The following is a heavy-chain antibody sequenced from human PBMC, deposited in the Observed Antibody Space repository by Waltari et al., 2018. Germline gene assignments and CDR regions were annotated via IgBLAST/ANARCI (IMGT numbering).Heavy chain of an antibody. J-gene: IGHJ4*02. V-gene: IGHV3-7*01. Sequence: EMQLVESGGGLVQPGGSLRLSCAASNFTFSDYWMSWVRQAPGKVLGWVANRNQEGSDGNYVDVVKGRFSLARDEARSSHYLQMSSLRVGDTAIYYCVSWFGGYSDWGHWRQGTLVAVSS. CDR1: NFTFSDYW. CDR3: VSWFGGYSDWGH. CDR2: RNQEGSDG. D-gene: IGHD3-22*01.